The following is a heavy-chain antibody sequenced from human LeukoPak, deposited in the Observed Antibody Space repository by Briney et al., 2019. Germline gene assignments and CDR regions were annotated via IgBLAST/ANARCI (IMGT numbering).Heavy chain of an antibody. V-gene: IGHV3-23*01. CDR2: ISGRGETT. Sequence: GGSLRLSCAASGFTFRTYAMSWVRQAPGKGPEWVSTISGRGETTYYADSVKGRFTISRDNSKNTLHLQMNSLRAEDTAVYYCAKGAAYSSSWIDYWGQGTLVTVSS. CDR3: AKGAAYSSSWIDY. D-gene: IGHD6-13*01. CDR1: GFTFRTYA. J-gene: IGHJ4*02.